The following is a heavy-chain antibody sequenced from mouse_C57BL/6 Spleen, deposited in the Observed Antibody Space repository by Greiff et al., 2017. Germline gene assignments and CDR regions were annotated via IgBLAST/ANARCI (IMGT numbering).Heavy chain of an antibody. CDR2: IHPNSGST. Sequence: QVQLQQPGAELVKPGASVKLSCKASGYTFTSYWMHWVKQRPGQGLEWIGMIHPNSGSTNYNEKFKSKATLTVDKSSSTAYMQLSSLTSEDSAVYYCSRNTVVARYYFDDWGQGTTLTVSS. D-gene: IGHD1-1*01. V-gene: IGHV1-64*01. CDR3: SRNTVVARYYFDD. CDR1: GYTFTSYW. J-gene: IGHJ2*01.